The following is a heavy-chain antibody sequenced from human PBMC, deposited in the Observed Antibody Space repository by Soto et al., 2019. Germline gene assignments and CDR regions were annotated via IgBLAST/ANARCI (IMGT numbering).Heavy chain of an antibody. CDR2: ISYDRSNK. V-gene: IGHV3-30*04. CDR1: GVTFNRYA. CDR3: ARDHQYQPPSDV. Sequence: QAQLVESGGGMVQPGRSLRLSCVASGVTFNRYAMHWVRQAPGKGLEWVAVISYDRSNKYYADSVKGRFTISRDNSNNSLYLQMNTLKAEDSAVYYCARDHQYQPPSDVWGQGTTVTVS. D-gene: IGHD2-2*01. J-gene: IGHJ6*02.